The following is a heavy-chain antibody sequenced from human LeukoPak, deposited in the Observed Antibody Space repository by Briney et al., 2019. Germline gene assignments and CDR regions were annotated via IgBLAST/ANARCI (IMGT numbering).Heavy chain of an antibody. V-gene: IGHV1-69*16. Sequence: ASVKVSCKASGGTFSSYSISWVRQAPGQGLEWMGGIIPILGTANYAQKFQGRVTITTDESTSTAYMELSSLRSEDTAVYYCAGEAGSVSFVLDYWGQGTLVTVSS. CDR2: IIPILGTA. J-gene: IGHJ4*02. D-gene: IGHD3-10*01. CDR3: AGEAGSVSFVLDY. CDR1: GGTFSSYS.